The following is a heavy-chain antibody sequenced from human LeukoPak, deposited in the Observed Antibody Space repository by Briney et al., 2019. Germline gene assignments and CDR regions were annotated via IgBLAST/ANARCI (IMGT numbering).Heavy chain of an antibody. Sequence: SSETLSLTCTVSGGSLSSSSDYWGWIRQPPGKGLEWIGTIYYSGSTYYNPSLKSRVTISADTSKNEFSLKLSSVTAADTAVYYCASGGRDSGSYGYWGQGTLVTVSS. J-gene: IGHJ4*02. CDR1: GGSLSSSSDY. D-gene: IGHD1-26*01. CDR2: IYYSGST. V-gene: IGHV4-39*07. CDR3: ASGGRDSGSYGY.